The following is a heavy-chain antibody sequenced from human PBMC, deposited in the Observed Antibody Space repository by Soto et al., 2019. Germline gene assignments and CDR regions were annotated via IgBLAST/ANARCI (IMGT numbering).Heavy chain of an antibody. CDR2: ISYSGTT. D-gene: IGHD1-7*01. V-gene: IGHV4-30-4*01. J-gene: IGHJ4*02. Sequence: PSETLSLTCTVSGGSISSGNYYWSWIRQPPGKGLEWIGFISYSGTTHYSASLRSRVSISVDTSKNQFSLDLSSVTAADTAVYYCATMGTPVTGLYYFDYWGQGNLVTVSS. CDR3: ATMGTPVTGLYYFDY. CDR1: GGSISSGNYY.